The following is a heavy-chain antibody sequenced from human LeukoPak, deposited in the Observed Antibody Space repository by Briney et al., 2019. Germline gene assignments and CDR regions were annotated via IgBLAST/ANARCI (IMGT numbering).Heavy chain of an antibody. CDR2: ISGDGGST. V-gene: IGHV3-43*02. J-gene: IGHJ6*02. CDR1: GFTFDDYA. Sequence: GGSLRVSCAASGFTFDDYAMHWVRQAPGKGLEWVSLISGDGGSTYYADSVKGRFTISRDNSKNSLYLQMNSLRTEDTALYYCAKDRNGYSSSWTYYYCGMDVWGQGTTVTVSS. CDR3: AKDRNGYSSSWTYYYCGMDV. D-gene: IGHD6-13*01.